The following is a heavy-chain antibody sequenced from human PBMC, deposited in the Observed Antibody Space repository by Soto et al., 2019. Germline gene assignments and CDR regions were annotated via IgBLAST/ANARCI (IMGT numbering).Heavy chain of an antibody. CDR1: GYTFTSYG. CDR2: ISAYNGNT. J-gene: IGHJ3*02. CDR3: ASVCSTSCYGDAFDI. D-gene: IGHD2-2*01. Sequence: QVQLVQSGAEVKKPGASVKVSCKASGYTFTSYGISWVRQAPGQGLEWMGWISAYNGNTNYAQKLQGRVTMTTDTSTSTAYMELRSLRSDDKDVYYCASVCSTSCYGDAFDIWGQGTMVTVSS. V-gene: IGHV1-18*01.